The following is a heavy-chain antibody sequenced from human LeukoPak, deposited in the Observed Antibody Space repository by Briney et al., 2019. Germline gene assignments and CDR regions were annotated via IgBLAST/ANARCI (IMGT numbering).Heavy chain of an antibody. D-gene: IGHD5-18*01. V-gene: IGHV3-23*01. Sequence: GGSLRLSCAASGFTFSSYAMSWVRQAPGKGLEWVSTFSGSGGSTYSADSVKGRFTISRDNAKNSLFLQMNSLRVEDTAVYYCARGGTRGYSPVDYWGQGILVTVSS. CDR1: GFTFSSYA. CDR2: FSGSGGST. J-gene: IGHJ4*02. CDR3: ARGGTRGYSPVDY.